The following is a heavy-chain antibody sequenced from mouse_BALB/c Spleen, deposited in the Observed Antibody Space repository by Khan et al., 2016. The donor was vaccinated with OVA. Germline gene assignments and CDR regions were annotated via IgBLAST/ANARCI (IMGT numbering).Heavy chain of an antibody. CDR1: GYSFTNYG. CDR2: INTYTGEP. CDR3: ASGVYWYFDV. V-gene: IGHV9-3-1*01. Sequence: QIQLVQSGPEVKKPGETVKISCKASGYSFTNYGMNWVRQAPGKGLKWMGWINTYTGEPKYADDFKGRFAFSLETSASTAYLQINNLKNEDTATYFGASGVYWYFDVWGAGTTVTVSS. J-gene: IGHJ1*01.